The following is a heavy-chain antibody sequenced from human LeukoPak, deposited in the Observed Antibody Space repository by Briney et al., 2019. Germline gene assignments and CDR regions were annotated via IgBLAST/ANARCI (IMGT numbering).Heavy chain of an antibody. J-gene: IGHJ1*01. V-gene: IGHV1-2*02. CDR1: GYTFTGYY. CDR2: INPNRGGT. D-gene: IGHD3-10*01. CDR3: ARDLRRVYGSRDGSAEYFQH. Sequence: GASVKVSCKASGYTFTGYYMHWVRQAPGQGLAWMGWINPNRGGTNYAQRFQGRVTMTRDTSISTAYMELSSLGSDDTAVYYCARDLRRVYGSRDGSAEYFQHWGQGTLVTVSS.